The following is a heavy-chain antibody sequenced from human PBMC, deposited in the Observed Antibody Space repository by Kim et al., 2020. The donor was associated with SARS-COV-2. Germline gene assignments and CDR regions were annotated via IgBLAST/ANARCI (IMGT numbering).Heavy chain of an antibody. CDR1: GFTFSSYG. CDR2: IWYDGSNK. J-gene: IGHJ5*02. V-gene: IGHV3-33*01. CDR3: ARDIGYSSSHNWFDP. Sequence: GGSLRLSCAASGFTFSSYGMHWVRQAPGKGLEWVAVIWYDGSNKYYADSVKGRFTISRDNSKNTLYLQMNSLRAEDTAVYYCARDIGYSSSHNWFDPWGQGTLVTVSS. D-gene: IGHD6-6*01.